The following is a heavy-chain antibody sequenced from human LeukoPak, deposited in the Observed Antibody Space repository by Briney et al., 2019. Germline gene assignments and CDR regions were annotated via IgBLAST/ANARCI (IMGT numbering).Heavy chain of an antibody. V-gene: IGHV3-23*01. CDR2: ISGSGGTT. D-gene: IGHD6-19*01. CDR1: RFTFGSYA. Sequence: SGGSLRLSCAASRFTFGSYAMSWVRQAPGKGLEWVSTISGSGGTTYYADSVKGRFTISRDNPKNTLYLQMNSLRAEDTAVYYCAKRIAVAGMWYYFDYWGQGSLVTVSS. J-gene: IGHJ4*02. CDR3: AKRIAVAGMWYYFDY.